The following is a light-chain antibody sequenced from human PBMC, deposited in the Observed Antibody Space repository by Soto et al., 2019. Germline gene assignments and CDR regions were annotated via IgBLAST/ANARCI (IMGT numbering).Light chain of an antibody. J-gene: IGLJ2*01. CDR2: LNSDGSH. CDR1: SDHSSYA. V-gene: IGLV4-69*01. CDR3: QNWGTGYVV. Sequence: QAVLTQSPSASASLGASAKLTCTLSSDHSSYAIAWHQQQPEKGPRYLMKLNSDGSHSKGDEIPDRFSGSSSGAERYLTISSLQSEDEANYYCQNWGTGYVVFGGGTKLTVL.